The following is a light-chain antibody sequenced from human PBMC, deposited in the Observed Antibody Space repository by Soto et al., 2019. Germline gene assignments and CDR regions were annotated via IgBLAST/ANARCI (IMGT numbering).Light chain of an antibody. CDR1: QSVSSY. V-gene: IGKV3-11*01. CDR2: DAS. J-gene: IGKJ1*01. Sequence: EIVLTQSPATLSLSPGERATLSCRASQSVSSYLAWYQQKPGQAPRLLIYDASNMATGIPARFSGSGSGTEFTPPISSLEPADYSVNYCQQRSNSPPTFGEGTKVEIK. CDR3: QQRSNSPPT.